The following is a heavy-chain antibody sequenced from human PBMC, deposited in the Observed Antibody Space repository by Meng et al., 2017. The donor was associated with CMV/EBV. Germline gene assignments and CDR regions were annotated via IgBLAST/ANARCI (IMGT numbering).Heavy chain of an antibody. CDR2: IYHSRST. J-gene: IGHJ4*02. Sequence: RTWAVSGGCISSSNWWSWVRQPPGKGLEWIGEIYHSRSTNYNPSLKSRVTISVDKSKNQFSLKLSSVTAADTAVYYCARSDGTYFDYWGQGTLVTVSS. V-gene: IGHV4-4*02. CDR3: ARSDGTYFDY. CDR1: GGCISSSNW. D-gene: IGHD3/OR15-3a*01.